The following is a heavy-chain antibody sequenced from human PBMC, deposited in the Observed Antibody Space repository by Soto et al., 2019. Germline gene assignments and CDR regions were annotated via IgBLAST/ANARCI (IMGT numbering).Heavy chain of an antibody. D-gene: IGHD3-22*01. CDR2: ISSSSSTI. CDR1: GFTFSSYS. CDR3: AKDATTMIVVVTIDY. J-gene: IGHJ4*02. Sequence: GGSLRLSCAASGFTFSSYSMNWVRQAPGKGLEWVSYISSSSSTIYYADSVKGRFTISRDNAKNSLYLQMNSLRDEDTAVYYCAKDATTMIVVVTIDYWGQGTLVTVSS. V-gene: IGHV3-48*02.